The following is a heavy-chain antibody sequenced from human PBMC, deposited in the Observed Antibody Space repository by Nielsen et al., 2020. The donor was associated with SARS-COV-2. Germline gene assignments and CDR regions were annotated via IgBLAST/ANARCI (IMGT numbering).Heavy chain of an antibody. CDR3: ARDITDYYDSSGQDY. D-gene: IGHD3-22*01. J-gene: IGHJ4*02. CDR2: IYYSGSI. V-gene: IGHV4-39*07. CDR1: GGSISSSSYY. Sequence: SETLSLTCTVSGGSISSSSYYWGWIRQPPGKGLEWIGSIYYSGSIYYNPSLKSRVTISVDTSKNQFSLKLSSVTAADTAMYYCARDITDYYDSSGQDYWGQGTLVTVSS.